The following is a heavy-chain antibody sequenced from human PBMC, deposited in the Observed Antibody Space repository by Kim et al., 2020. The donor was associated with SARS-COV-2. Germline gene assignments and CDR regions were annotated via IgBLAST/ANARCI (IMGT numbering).Heavy chain of an antibody. Sequence: GGSLRLCCAASGFTFDDYAMHWVRQAPGKGLEWVSGISWNSGSIGYADSVKGRFTISRDNAKNSLYLQMNSLRAEDTALYYCAKGESYYGSGSDAFDIWGQGTMVTVSS. J-gene: IGHJ3*02. CDR1: GFTFDDYA. CDR2: ISWNSGSI. CDR3: AKGESYYGSGSDAFDI. V-gene: IGHV3-9*01. D-gene: IGHD3-10*01.